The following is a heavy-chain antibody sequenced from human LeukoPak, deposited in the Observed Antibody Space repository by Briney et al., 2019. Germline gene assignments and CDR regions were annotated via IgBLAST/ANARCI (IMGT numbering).Heavy chain of an antibody. Sequence: SETLSLTCTVSGGSIGSYYWSWIRQPPGKGLEWIGYIYYSGSTNYNPSLKSRVTISVDTSKNQFSLKLSSVTAADTAVYYCARGYLDYDYVWGSYRWNAFDIWGQGTMVTVSS. CDR2: IYYSGST. CDR3: ARGYLDYDYVWGSYRWNAFDI. CDR1: GGSIGSYY. D-gene: IGHD3-16*02. V-gene: IGHV4-59*01. J-gene: IGHJ3*02.